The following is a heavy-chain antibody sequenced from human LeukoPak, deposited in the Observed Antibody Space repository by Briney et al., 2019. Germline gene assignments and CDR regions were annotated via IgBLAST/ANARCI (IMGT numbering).Heavy chain of an antibody. J-gene: IGHJ4*02. D-gene: IGHD1-14*01. CDR1: GFTVITND. V-gene: IGHV3-53*01. Sequence: GGSLRLSCAPSGFTVITNDMTCVRPAPGKGLEWVSVLYSDGNTKYADSVQGRFTISRDNSKNTLYLEMNSLSPDDTAVYYCARGVEPLAANTLAYWGQGTLVTVSS. CDR2: LYSDGNT. CDR3: ARGVEPLAANTLAY.